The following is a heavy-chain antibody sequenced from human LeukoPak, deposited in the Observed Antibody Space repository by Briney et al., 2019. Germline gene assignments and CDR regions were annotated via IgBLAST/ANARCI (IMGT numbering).Heavy chain of an antibody. V-gene: IGHV3-23*01. J-gene: IGHJ4*02. CDR3: AKKDYSDTSGSDY. Sequence: TGGSLRLSCAASGFTVSSSYAMIWVRQAPGKGLEWVSGISGSDGTTFYADSVKGRFTISRDNSKNTLYLQMNSLRAEDTAVYYCAKKDYSDTSGSDYWGQGTLVTVSS. CDR2: ISGSDGTT. D-gene: IGHD3-22*01. CDR1: GFTVSSSYA.